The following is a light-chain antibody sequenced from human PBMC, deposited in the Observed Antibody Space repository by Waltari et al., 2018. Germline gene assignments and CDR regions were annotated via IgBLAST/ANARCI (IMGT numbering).Light chain of an antibody. V-gene: IGLV2-11*01. CDR3: CSYAGTYRWV. CDR2: DVF. CDR1: SSNVGTYHL. Sequence: QSALTQPRSVSGSPGPSVTISCTGTSSNVGTYHLVSWYQQLPGKAPKLLIADVFKRPSGVPDRFSGSKSGYTASLTISGLQAEDEADYYCCSYAGTYRWVFGGGTKVTVL. J-gene: IGLJ3*02.